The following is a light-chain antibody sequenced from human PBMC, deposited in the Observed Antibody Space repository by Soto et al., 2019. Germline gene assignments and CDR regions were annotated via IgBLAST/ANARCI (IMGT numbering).Light chain of an antibody. J-gene: IGKJ1*01. V-gene: IGKV1-5*03. CDR1: QTISSW. CDR2: KAS. Sequence: DIQMTQSPSTLSGSVGDRVTITCRASQTISSWLAWYQQKPGKAPKLLIYKASTLKSGVPPRFSGSGSGTEFTLTISSLQPDDFATYYCQHYNSYSEAFGQGTRWIS. CDR3: QHYNSYSEA.